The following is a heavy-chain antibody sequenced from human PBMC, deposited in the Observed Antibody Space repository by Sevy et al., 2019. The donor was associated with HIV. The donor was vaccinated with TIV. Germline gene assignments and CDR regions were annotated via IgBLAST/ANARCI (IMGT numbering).Heavy chain of an antibody. Sequence: SETLSLTCSVSGASISSGNYYWSWIRQPAGKGLEWIGRIYTSGSTDYNPSLKSRVTMTEDTSKNQFSLKLTSVTAADTAVYYCATDGYYYYYMDVWGHGTTVTVSS. CDR3: ATDGYYYYYMDV. CDR1: GASISSGNYY. V-gene: IGHV4-61*02. J-gene: IGHJ6*02. CDR2: IYTSGST.